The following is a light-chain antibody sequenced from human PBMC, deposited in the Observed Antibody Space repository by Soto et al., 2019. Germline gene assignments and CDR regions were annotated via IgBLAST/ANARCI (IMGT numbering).Light chain of an antibody. CDR3: CSYAGTYTYV. CDR2: DVT. Sequence: QSVLTQPRSVSGPPGQSVTISCTGTTSDVGDYNFVSWYQQHPGYAPKLMIYDVTKRPSGIPNRFSGSKSGNTASLTISGLQAEDEADYYCCSYAGTYTYVFGTGTKVTVL. V-gene: IGLV2-11*01. CDR1: TSDVGDYNF. J-gene: IGLJ1*01.